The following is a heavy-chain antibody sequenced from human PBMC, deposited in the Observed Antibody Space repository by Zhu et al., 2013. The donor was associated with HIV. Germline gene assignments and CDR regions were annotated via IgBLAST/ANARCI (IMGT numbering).Heavy chain of an antibody. D-gene: IGHD2-8*01. J-gene: IGHJ4*02. Sequence: QVQLVQSGAEVKKPGASVKVSCKASGYTFTSYYMHWVRQAPGQGLEWMGIINPSGGSTSYAQKFQGRVTMTRDTSTSTVYMELSSLRSEDTAVYYCARAVNIVLMVYAILEQSEFDYWGQGTLVTVSS. CDR1: GYTFTSYY. V-gene: IGHV1-46*03. CDR2: INPSGGST. CDR3: ARAVNIVLMVYAILEQSEFDY.